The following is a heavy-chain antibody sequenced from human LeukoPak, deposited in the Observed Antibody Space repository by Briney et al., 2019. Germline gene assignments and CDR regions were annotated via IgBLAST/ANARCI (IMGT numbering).Heavy chain of an antibody. CDR2: INSDGSST. Sequence: PGGSLRLSCAASGFTFSSYWMHWVRQAPGKGLVWVSRINSDGSSTSYADSVKGRFTISRDNSKNTLYLQMNSLRAEDTAVYYCAKEVGYDSSGYDDYWGQGTLVTVSS. D-gene: IGHD3-22*01. CDR1: GFTFSSYW. CDR3: AKEVGYDSSGYDDY. J-gene: IGHJ4*02. V-gene: IGHV3-74*01.